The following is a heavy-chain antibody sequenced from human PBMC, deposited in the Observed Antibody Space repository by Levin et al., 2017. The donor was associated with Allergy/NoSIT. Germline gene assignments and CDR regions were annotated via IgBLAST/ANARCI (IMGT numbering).Heavy chain of an antibody. CDR3: ARGGSYFFN. CDR2: IKEDGSEK. Sequence: GESLKISCAASGFTFSSYWMSWVRQAPGKGLEWVAKIKEDGSEKYYVDSVKGRFTFSRDNAKNSLYLQMNSLRAEDTAVYFCARGGSYFFNWGQGTLVTVSS. J-gene: IGHJ4*02. V-gene: IGHV3-7*01. D-gene: IGHD1-26*01. CDR1: GFTFSSYW.